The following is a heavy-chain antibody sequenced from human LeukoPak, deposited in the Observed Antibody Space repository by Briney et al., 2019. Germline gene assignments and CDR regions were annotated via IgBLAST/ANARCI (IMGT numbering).Heavy chain of an antibody. CDR3: ANPPLEPPFDY. D-gene: IGHD1-1*01. V-gene: IGHV3-23*01. CDR1: GFTFNSYA. CDR2: ISGSGGST. J-gene: IGHJ4*02. Sequence: GGSLRLSCAAFGFTFNSYAMSWVRQAPGKGLEWVSAISGSGGSTYYADSVKGRFTISRDNSKNTLYLQMNSLRAEDTAVYYCANPPLEPPFDYWGQGTPVTVSS.